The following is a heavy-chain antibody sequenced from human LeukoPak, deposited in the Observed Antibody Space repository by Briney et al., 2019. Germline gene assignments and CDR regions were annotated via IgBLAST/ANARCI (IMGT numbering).Heavy chain of an antibody. CDR3: AKATTVTQRAYFDY. CDR2: TSFDESNK. D-gene: IGHD4-17*01. J-gene: IGHJ4*02. CDR1: GFTFSTYA. V-gene: IGHV3-30-3*01. Sequence: GGSLRLSCAASGFTFSTYAMHWVRQAPGKGLEWVAFTSFDESNKFYADSVEGRFTISRDSSKNTLYLQMNSLRTEDTAMYYCAKATTVTQRAYFDYWGQGTLVTVSS.